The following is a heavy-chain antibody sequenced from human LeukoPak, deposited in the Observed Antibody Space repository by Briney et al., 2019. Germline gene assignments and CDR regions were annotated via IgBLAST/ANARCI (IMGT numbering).Heavy chain of an antibody. J-gene: IGHJ4*02. CDR3: ARDAQRGFDYSNSLRY. D-gene: IGHD4-11*01. V-gene: IGHV3-33*01. CDR1: GFTFNHYG. CDR2: IWSDGTNS. Sequence: PGGSLRLSCVGAGFTFNHYGMHWVRQAAGKGLEWVAVIWSDGTNSYYAESVKGRFTISRVDYENTVYLQMNSLRPEDTAVYYCARDAQRGFDYSNSLRYWGQGTPVIVST.